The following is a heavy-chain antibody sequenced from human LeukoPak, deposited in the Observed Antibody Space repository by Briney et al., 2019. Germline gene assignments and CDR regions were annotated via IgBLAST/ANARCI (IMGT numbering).Heavy chain of an antibody. V-gene: IGHV3-21*01. CDR2: ITSSGSYI. J-gene: IGHJ6*02. CDR3: ARELSGIHDMDV. Sequence: GGSLRLSCAACGFTFSSFNMNWVRQAPGKGLEWVSSITSSGSYIFHADSVKGRFTISRDNAKNSLFLQMNSLRAEDTAVYYCARELSGIHDMDVWGQGTTVTVSS. D-gene: IGHD3-10*01. CDR1: GFTFSSFN.